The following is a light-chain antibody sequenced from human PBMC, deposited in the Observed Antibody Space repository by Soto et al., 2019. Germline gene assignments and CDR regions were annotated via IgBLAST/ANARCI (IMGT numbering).Light chain of an antibody. CDR1: QSVSSSY. J-gene: IGKJ1*01. CDR3: QQRSNWPRT. V-gene: IGKV3D-20*02. Sequence: EFVLTQSPATLSESPGERATLSCRASQSVSSSYLAWYQQKPGQAPRLLIYGASSRATGIPDRFTGSGSGTDFTLTISSLEPEDFAVYYCQQRSNWPRTFGQGTKVDIK. CDR2: GAS.